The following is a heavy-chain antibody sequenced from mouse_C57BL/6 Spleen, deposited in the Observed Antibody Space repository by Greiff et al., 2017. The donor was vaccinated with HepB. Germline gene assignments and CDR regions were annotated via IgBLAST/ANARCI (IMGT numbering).Heavy chain of an antibody. CDR2: SRNKANDYTT. CDR3: GMDVGGARAMDY. V-gene: IGHV7-1*01. Sequence: EVQLMESGGGLVQSGRSLRLSCATSGFTFSDFYMEWVRQAPGKGLEWIAASRNKANDYTTEYSASVKGRFIVSRDTSQSILYLQMNDLRAEDTAVYYCGMDVGGARAMDYWGQGTSVTVSS. D-gene: IGHD3-1*01. J-gene: IGHJ4*01. CDR1: GFTFSDFY.